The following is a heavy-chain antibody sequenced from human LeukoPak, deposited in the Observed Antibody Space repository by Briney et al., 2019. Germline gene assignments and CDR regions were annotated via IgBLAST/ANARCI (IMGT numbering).Heavy chain of an antibody. V-gene: IGHV3-9*01. CDR1: GFTFDDYA. CDR3: AKDLGGTVLAY. D-gene: IGHD2-8*02. CDR2: ISWNSGSI. J-gene: IGHJ4*02. Sequence: GRSLRLSCAASGFTFDDYAMHWVRQAPGKGLEWVSGISWNSGSIGYADSVKGRFTISRDNAKNSLYLQMNSLRAEDTALYYCAKDLGGTVLAYWGQGTLVTVSS.